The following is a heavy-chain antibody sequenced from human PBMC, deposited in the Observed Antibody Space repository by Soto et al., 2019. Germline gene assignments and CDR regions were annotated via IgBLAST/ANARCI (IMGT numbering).Heavy chain of an antibody. CDR3: ARSYSSSWETNWFDP. D-gene: IGHD6-13*01. V-gene: IGHV1-69*13. CDR1: GGTFSSYA. Sequence: GASVKVSCKASGGTFSSYAISWVRQAPGQGLEWMGGIIPIFGTANYAQKFQGRVTITADESTGTAYMELSSLRSEDTAVYYCARSYSSSWETNWFDPWGQGTLVTVSS. J-gene: IGHJ5*02. CDR2: IIPIFGTA.